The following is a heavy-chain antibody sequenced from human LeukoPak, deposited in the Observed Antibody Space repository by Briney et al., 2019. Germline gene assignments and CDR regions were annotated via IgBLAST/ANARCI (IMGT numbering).Heavy chain of an antibody. Sequence: GGSLRLSCAASGFTFSSYSMNWVRQAPGKGLEWASSISSSSSYIYYADSVKGRFTISRDNAKNSLYLQMNSLRAEDTAVYYCAGYYDILTGYYSLDYWGQGTLVTVSS. J-gene: IGHJ4*02. CDR1: GFTFSSYS. CDR3: AGYYDILTGYYSLDY. CDR2: ISSSSSYI. D-gene: IGHD3-9*01. V-gene: IGHV3-21*01.